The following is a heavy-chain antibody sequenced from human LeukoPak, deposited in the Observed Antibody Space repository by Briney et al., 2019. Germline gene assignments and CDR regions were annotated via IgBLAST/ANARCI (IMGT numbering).Heavy chain of an antibody. Sequence: PSETLSLTCSVSGGSISIPSHYWSWIRQPPGKGLEWNGSIYYSGSANYNPSPKSRVTMSVDTSKNQFSLKLSSVTATDTAVYSCARHSYDYDSSGYHYYFDYWGQGTLVTVSS. D-gene: IGHD3-22*01. CDR1: GGSISIPSHY. V-gene: IGHV4-39*01. J-gene: IGHJ4*02. CDR2: IYYSGSA. CDR3: ARHSYDYDSSGYHYYFDY.